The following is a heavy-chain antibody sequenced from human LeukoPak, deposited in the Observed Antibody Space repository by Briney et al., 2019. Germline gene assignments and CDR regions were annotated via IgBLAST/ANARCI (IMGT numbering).Heavy chain of an antibody. CDR1: GFTFSSYA. J-gene: IGHJ4*02. CDR3: AKVGYYYDSSGYYHAFDY. V-gene: IGHV3-23*01. CDR2: ISGSGGST. Sequence: PGGSLRLSCAASGFTFSSYAMSWVRQAPGKGLEWVSAISGSGGSTYYADSVKGRFTISRDNSKNTLYLQMNSLRAEDTAVYHCAKVGYYYDSSGYYHAFDYWGQGTLVTVSS. D-gene: IGHD3-22*01.